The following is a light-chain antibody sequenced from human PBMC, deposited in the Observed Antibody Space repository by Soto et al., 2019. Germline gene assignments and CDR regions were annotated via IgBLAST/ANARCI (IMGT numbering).Light chain of an antibody. V-gene: IGKV1-39*01. Sequence: DIQMTQSPSSLSASVGDRLTISCRASQSISRYLNWYQHQPGKAPKLLIYAASNLQFGVPSRFSGSGSGTDFTLTISSLQPEDFATYYCQQSYTTPYTLGQGTTLEI. CDR3: QQSYTTPYT. J-gene: IGKJ2*01. CDR1: QSISRY. CDR2: AAS.